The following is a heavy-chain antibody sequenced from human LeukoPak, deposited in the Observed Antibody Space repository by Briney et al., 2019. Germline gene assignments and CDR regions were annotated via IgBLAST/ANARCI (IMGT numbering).Heavy chain of an antibody. D-gene: IGHD6-6*01. CDR3: ARSDSSSFYYYYYMDV. CDR2: IYTSGST. CDR1: GGSISSGSYY. J-gene: IGHJ6*03. V-gene: IGHV4-61*02. Sequence: SQTLSLTCTVSGGSISSGSYYWSWIRQPAGKGLEWIGRIYTSGSTNYNPSLKSRVTISVGTSKNQFSLKLSSVTAADTAVYYCARSDSSSFYYYYYMDVWGKGTTVTVSS.